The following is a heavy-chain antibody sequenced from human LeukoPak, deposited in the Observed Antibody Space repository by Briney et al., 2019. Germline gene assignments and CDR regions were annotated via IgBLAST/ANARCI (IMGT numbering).Heavy chain of an antibody. V-gene: IGHV3-48*01. CDR3: ARSRGNSGSYPLDY. J-gene: IGHJ4*02. CDR1: EFTFSSYS. Sequence: GGSLRLSCAASEFTFSSYSMNWVRQAPGKGPEWVSYISSSSSTIYYAESVKGRFTISRDNAKNSLYLQMNSLRVEDTAVYYCARSRGNSGSYPLDYWGQGTLVTVSS. D-gene: IGHD1-26*01. CDR2: ISSSSSTI.